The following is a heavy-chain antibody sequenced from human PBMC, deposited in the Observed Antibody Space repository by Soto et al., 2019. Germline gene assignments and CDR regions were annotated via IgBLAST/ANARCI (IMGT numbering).Heavy chain of an antibody. J-gene: IGHJ6*02. CDR1: GGSISSYY. V-gene: IGHV4-59*01. CDR3: ARDARVPFYPGPVVQQLVPSHYYYYGMDV. CDR2: IYYSGST. D-gene: IGHD6-13*01. Sequence: PSETLSLTCTVSGGSISSYYWSWIRQPPGKGLEWIGHIYYSGSTNYNPSLKSRVTISVDTSKNQFSLKLRSVTAADTAVYYCARDARVPFYPGPVVQQLVPSHYYYYGMDVWGQGTTVTVSS.